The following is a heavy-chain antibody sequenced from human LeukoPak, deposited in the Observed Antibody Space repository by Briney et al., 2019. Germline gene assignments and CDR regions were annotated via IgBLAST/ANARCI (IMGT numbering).Heavy chain of an antibody. D-gene: IGHD3-10*01. CDR1: GFTFSSYA. V-gene: IGHV3-30*04. CDR3: AKDFGFFGELFSSYFDY. J-gene: IGHJ4*02. CDR2: IQYDGSNK. Sequence: GRSLRLSCAASGFTFSSYAMHWVRQAPGKGLEWVAFIQYDGSNKYYADSVKGRFTISRDNSKNTLYLQMNSLRAEDTAVYYCAKDFGFFGELFSSYFDYWGQGTLVTVSS.